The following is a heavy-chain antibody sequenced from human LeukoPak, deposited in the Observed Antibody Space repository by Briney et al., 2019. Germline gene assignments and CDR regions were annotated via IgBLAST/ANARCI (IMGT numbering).Heavy chain of an antibody. CDR1: VLTVTNAW. CDR3: TTGIRGD. CDR2: IASKTDGGTT. J-gene: IGHJ4*02. Sequence: PGGSLRLSCAASVLTVTNAWMKWVRQAPRKGLEWVGRIASKTDGGTTDYAAPVKGRFTISRDDSKNTLFLQMNSLKTEDTAVYYCTTGIRGDCGQGTLVTVSS. V-gene: IGHV3-15*04.